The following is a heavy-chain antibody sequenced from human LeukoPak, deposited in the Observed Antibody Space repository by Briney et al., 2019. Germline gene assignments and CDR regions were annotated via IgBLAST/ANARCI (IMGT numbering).Heavy chain of an antibody. V-gene: IGHV3-53*01. D-gene: IGHD4-11*01. CDR1: GFTVSSNY. J-gene: IGHJ6*02. Sequence: GGSLRLSCAASGFTVSSNYMSWVRQAPGKRLEWVSVIYSGGSTYYADSVKGRFTISRDNSKNTLYLQMNSLRAEDTAVYYCARVNYRYYYYGMDVWGQGTTVTVSS. CDR2: IYSGGST. CDR3: ARVNYRYYYYGMDV.